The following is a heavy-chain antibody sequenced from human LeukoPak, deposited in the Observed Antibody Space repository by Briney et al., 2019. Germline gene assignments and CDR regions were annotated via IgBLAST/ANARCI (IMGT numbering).Heavy chain of an antibody. CDR2: IDSSGIGT. Sequence: GGSLRLSCTASGFTFYSYWMHWVRQTPGKGLVWVSRIDSSGIGTSYADSVKGRFTISRDNAKNTLYLQMNSLRAEDTAVYYCAKDWARERNCYYYMDVWGKGTTVTISS. CDR1: GFTFYSYW. D-gene: IGHD3-16*01. J-gene: IGHJ6*03. CDR3: AKDWARERNCYYYMDV. V-gene: IGHV3-74*01.